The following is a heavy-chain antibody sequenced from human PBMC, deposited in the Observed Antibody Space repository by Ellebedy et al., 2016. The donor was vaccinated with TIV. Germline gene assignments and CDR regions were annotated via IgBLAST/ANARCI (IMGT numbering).Heavy chain of an antibody. CDR2: ISGTGSNT. V-gene: IGHV3-23*01. CDR1: GFPFSTFA. CDR3: AKYHYQLLFSEKPMDAFDM. J-gene: IGHJ3*02. Sequence: GGSLRLSCAASGFPFSTFAMSWVRQPPGQGLEWVSLISGTGSNTYTADSVRGRFTISRDNSKNTLYLQMNSLRAEDTAVYYCAKYHYQLLFSEKPMDAFDMWGQGTMVTVSS. D-gene: IGHD2-2*01.